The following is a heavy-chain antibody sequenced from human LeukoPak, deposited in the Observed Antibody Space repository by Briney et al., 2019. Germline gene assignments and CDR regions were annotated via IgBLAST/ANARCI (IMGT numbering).Heavy chain of an antibody. Sequence: GGSLRLSCAASGFSFSTYTMNWVRQAPGKGLDWVSYISSSSSTIYYADSVKGRFTISRDNANNPLYLQMNSLRDEDTAVYYCARARRYRSSWYHDYWGQGSLVTVSS. V-gene: IGHV3-48*02. J-gene: IGHJ4*02. D-gene: IGHD6-13*01. CDR1: GFSFSTYT. CDR3: ARARRYRSSWYHDY. CDR2: ISSSSSTI.